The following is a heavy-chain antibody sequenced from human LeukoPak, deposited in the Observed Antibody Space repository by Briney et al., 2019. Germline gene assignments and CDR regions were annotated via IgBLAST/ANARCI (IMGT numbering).Heavy chain of an antibody. CDR3: ARERKPVDFWSGYHDLYYYYYMDV. CDR1: GYSISSGYY. V-gene: IGHV4-38-2*02. D-gene: IGHD3-3*01. J-gene: IGHJ6*03. Sequence: PSETLSLTCAVSGYSISSGYYWGWIRQPPGKGLEWIGSIYHSGSTYYNPSLKSRVTISVDTSKNQFSLKLSSVTAADTAVYYCARERKPVDFWSGYHDLYYYYYMDVWGKGTTVTVSS. CDR2: IYHSGST.